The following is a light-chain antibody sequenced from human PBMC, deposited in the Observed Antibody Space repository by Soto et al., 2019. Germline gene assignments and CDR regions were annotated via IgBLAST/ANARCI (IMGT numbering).Light chain of an antibody. V-gene: IGKV1-39*01. J-gene: IGKJ4*01. CDR1: QSISSY. Sequence: IQLTQSPSSLSASVGDRVTITSRASQSISSYLNWYQQKPGKAPKLLIYAASSLQSGVPSRFSGSGSGTDFTLTISSLQPEDFATYYCQQSYSTPLTFGGGTKVDIK. CDR2: AAS. CDR3: QQSYSTPLT.